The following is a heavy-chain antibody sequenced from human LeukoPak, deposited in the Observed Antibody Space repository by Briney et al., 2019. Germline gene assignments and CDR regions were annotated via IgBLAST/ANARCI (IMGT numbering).Heavy chain of an antibody. CDR3: ARLSPNIVVVPPAPGYVDY. V-gene: IGHV4-39*01. D-gene: IGHD2-2*01. J-gene: IGHJ4*02. CDR1: GGSISSSSYY. CDR2: IYYSGST. Sequence: PSQTLSLTCTVSGGSISSSSYYWGWIREPPGKGLEWIANIYYSGSTYYDPSLKSRVTISVDTSKNQFSLKLSSVTAADTAVYYCARLSPNIVVVPPAPGYVDYWGQGTLVTVSS.